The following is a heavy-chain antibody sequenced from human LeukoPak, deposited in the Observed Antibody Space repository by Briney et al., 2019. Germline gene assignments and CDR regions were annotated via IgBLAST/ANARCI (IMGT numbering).Heavy chain of an antibody. Sequence: PGGSLRLSCAASGFTFSSYSMNWVRQAPGKGLEWVSSISSSSNCIYYADSVKGRFTISRDNAKNSLYLQMNSLRAEDTAVYYCARGSGDLDIWGQGTMVTVSS. J-gene: IGHJ3*02. CDR3: ARGSGDLDI. CDR2: ISSSSNCI. D-gene: IGHD2-21*01. V-gene: IGHV3-21*01. CDR1: GFTFSSYS.